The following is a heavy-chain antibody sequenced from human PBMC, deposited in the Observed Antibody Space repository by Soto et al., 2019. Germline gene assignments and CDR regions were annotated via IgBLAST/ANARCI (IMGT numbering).Heavy chain of an antibody. D-gene: IGHD6-6*01. CDR1: GGSISSGDYY. J-gene: IGHJ5*01. CDR3: ARDCGYNSSFGYGDWYDA. Sequence: SETLSLTCTVSGGSISSGDYYWSWIRQPPGKGLEWIGYIYYSGSTYYNPSLKSRVTISVDTSKNQFSLKLSSVTAADTAVYYCARDCGYNSSFGYGDWYDAWRQGTLVTVSA. CDR2: IYYSGST. V-gene: IGHV4-30-4*01.